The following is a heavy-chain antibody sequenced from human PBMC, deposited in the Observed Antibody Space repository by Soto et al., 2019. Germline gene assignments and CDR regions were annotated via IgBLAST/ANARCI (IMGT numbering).Heavy chain of an antibody. V-gene: IGHV3-30-3*01. Sequence: QVQLVESGGGVVQPGRSLRLSCAASGFTFSSYDIHWVRQAPGKGLEWVAVISNDGNNKYYADSVRGRVTISRDNSKNTLYLQMNSLRSEDTAVYYCARVGSSCRDFDYWGQGTLVTVSS. CDR2: ISNDGNNK. CDR1: GFTFSSYD. CDR3: ARVGSSCRDFDY. J-gene: IGHJ4*02. D-gene: IGHD2-2*01.